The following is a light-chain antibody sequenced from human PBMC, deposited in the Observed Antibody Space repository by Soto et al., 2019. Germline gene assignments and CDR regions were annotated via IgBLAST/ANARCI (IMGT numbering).Light chain of an antibody. J-gene: IGLJ2*01. CDR3: SSYTTNNAHV. V-gene: IGLV2-14*01. CDR2: EVF. Sequence: QSALTQPASVSASPGQSISISCTGTSNDVGAFDYVSWYQQHPGKAPKLIIFEVFNRPSGVSTRFSGSKSGSTASPTISGLQAEDEADYFCSSYTTNNAHVFGGGTKVTVL. CDR1: SNDVGAFDY.